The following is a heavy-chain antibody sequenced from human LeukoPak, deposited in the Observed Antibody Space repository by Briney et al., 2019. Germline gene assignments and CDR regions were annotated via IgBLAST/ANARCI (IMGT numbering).Heavy chain of an antibody. CDR2: IIPIFGTA. CDR3: ARISHWNVLA. Sequence: GASVKVSCKASGGTFSSYAISWVRQAPGQGLEWMGGIIPIFGTANYAQKFQGRVTITADKSTSTAYMELSSLRAEDTAVYYCARISHWNVLAWGQGTLVTVSS. D-gene: IGHD1-1*01. J-gene: IGHJ5*02. V-gene: IGHV1-69*06. CDR1: GGTFSSYA.